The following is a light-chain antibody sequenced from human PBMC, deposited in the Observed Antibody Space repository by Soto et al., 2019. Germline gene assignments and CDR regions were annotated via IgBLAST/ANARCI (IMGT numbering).Light chain of an antibody. V-gene: IGKV1-5*03. CDR1: QTIDSW. CDR2: KAS. J-gene: IGKJ1*01. Sequence: EIQITQCPSTLSASVGDRATITCRASQTIDSWLAWYQQRPGKPPNLLIYKASTLASGVTSRFSGSGSGTEFTLTINSLQPDDFATYYCQQYHIYSGTVGQGTKVEIK. CDR3: QQYHIYSGT.